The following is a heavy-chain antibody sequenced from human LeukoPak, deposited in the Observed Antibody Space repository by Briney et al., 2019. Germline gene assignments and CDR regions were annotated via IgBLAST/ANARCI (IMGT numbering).Heavy chain of an antibody. J-gene: IGHJ4*02. CDR1: GYSSTSYW. CDR2: IYPGDSDT. V-gene: IGHV5-51*01. D-gene: IGHD3-10*01. Sequence: GESLKISCKGSGYSSTSYWIGWVRQMPGKGLEWMGIIYPGDSDTRYSPSFQGQVTISADKSISTAYLQWSSLKASDTAMYYCARQFDYYGSGSYYNPGHFDYWGQGTLVTVSS. CDR3: ARQFDYYGSGSYYNPGHFDY.